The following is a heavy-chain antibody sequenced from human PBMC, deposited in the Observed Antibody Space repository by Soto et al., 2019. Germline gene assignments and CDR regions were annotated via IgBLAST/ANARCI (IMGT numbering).Heavy chain of an antibody. D-gene: IGHD3-9*01. CDR1: GGTFSSYA. CDR2: IIPIFGTA. V-gene: IGHV1-69*13. Sequence: ASVKVACKASGGTFSSYAISWVRQAPGQGLEWMGGIIPIFGTANYAQKFQGRVTITADESTSTAYMELSSLRSEDTAVYYCARALLNYDILTGYDYWGQGTLVTVS. CDR3: ARALLNYDILTGYDY. J-gene: IGHJ4*02.